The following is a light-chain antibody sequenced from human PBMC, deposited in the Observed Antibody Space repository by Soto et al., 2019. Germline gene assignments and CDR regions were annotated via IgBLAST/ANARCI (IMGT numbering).Light chain of an antibody. CDR1: QTISSW. V-gene: IGKV1-5*03. CDR2: KAS. Sequence: DIQMTQPPSTLSGSVGDRVTITCRASQTISSWLAWYQQKPGKAPKLLIYKASTLKSGLPSRFSGSGSGTEFTLTISSLQPDDFATYYCQHYNSYSEAFGQGTKVDIK. CDR3: QHYNSYSEA. J-gene: IGKJ1*01.